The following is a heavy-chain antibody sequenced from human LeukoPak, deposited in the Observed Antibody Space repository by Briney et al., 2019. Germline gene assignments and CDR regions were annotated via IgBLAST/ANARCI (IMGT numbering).Heavy chain of an antibody. D-gene: IGHD1-26*01. J-gene: IGHJ3*02. CDR1: GNTFGSYW. CDR3: ARRLLTGGFDI. V-gene: IGHV5-51*01. Sequence: PGESLKISCNDSGNTFGSYWIDWVRQVPGKGLEWMGLFQPGDSQSRYSPSFRGHVTFSDDKSISTAYLQWSSLRASDTAIYYCARRLLTGGFDIWGQGTVVTVSS. CDR2: FQPGDSQS.